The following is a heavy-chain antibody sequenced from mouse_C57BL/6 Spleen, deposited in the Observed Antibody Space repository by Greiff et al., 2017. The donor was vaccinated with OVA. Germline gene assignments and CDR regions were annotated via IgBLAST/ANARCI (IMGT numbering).Heavy chain of an antibody. CDR3: APGDYLAWFAY. CDR1: GFTFSSYA. J-gene: IGHJ3*01. CDR2: ISDGGSYT. Sequence: EVKVEESGGGLVKPGGSLKLSCAASGFTFSSYAMSWVRQTPEKRLEWVATISDGGSYTYYPDNVKGRFTISRDNAKNNLYLQMSHLKSEDTAMYYCAPGDYLAWFAYWGQGTLVTVSA. D-gene: IGHD2-4*01. V-gene: IGHV5-4*03.